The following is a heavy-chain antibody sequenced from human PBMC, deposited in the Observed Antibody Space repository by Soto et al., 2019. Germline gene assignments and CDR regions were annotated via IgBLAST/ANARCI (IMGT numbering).Heavy chain of an antibody. CDR3: ARGAIGETAERVYENDYYGMDV. D-gene: IGHD2-8*01. Sequence: QVLLVQSGAEVKKPGSSVKVSCKASGGTFSNFGISWVRQAPGQGLEWVGGIIPIYGAGNYAQKFQGRVSITADEATSTVFLEVSRLRSEDTAVCYCARGAIGETAERVYENDYYGMDVWGQGTTVIVS. CDR1: GGTFSNFG. V-gene: IGHV1-69*01. J-gene: IGHJ6*02. CDR2: IIPIYGAG.